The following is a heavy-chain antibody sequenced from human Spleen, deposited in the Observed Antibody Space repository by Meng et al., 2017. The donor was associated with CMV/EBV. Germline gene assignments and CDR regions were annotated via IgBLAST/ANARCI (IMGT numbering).Heavy chain of an antibody. CDR1: GFTVSTIS. CDR2: IKPSGTT. Sequence: GGSLRLSCAASGFTVSTISMNWVRQAPGKGLEWVSLIKPSGTTQYADSAKGRFTISRDNSKNTLYLQMNSLRADDTAVYYCAKILAATPVSYFDSWGQGTLVTVSS. D-gene: IGHD6-6*01. V-gene: IGHV3-66*02. CDR3: AKILAATPVSYFDS. J-gene: IGHJ4*02.